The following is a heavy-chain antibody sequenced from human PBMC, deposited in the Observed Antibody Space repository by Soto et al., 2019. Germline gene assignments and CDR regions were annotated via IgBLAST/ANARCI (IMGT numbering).Heavy chain of an antibody. CDR2: INHSGST. CDR3: ARDEQQLVRGAFDI. Sequence: SETLSLTCAVYGGSFSGYYWSWIRQPPGKGLEWIGEINHSGSTNYNPSLKSRVTISVDTSKNQFSLKLSSVTAADTAVYYGARDEQQLVRGAFDIWGQGTMVTVSS. CDR1: GGSFSGYY. J-gene: IGHJ3*02. D-gene: IGHD6-13*01. V-gene: IGHV4-34*01.